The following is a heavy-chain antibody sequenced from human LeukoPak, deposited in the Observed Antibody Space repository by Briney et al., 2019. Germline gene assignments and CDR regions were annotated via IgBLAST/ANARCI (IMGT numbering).Heavy chain of an antibody. CDR3: AKRVADPSWYFDL. Sequence: GGSLRLSCEASGFTFSSYGMHWVRQAPGKGLEWVAFIRYDGSNKYYADSVKGRFTISRDNSNNSLYLRMNSLRAEDTAFYYCAKRVADPSWYFDLWGRGTLVTVSS. D-gene: IGHD2-15*01. CDR1: GFTFSSYG. CDR2: IRYDGSNK. J-gene: IGHJ2*01. V-gene: IGHV3-30*02.